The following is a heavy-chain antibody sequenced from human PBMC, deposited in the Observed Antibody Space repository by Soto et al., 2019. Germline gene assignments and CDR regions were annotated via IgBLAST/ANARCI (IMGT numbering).Heavy chain of an antibody. D-gene: IGHD6-19*01. Sequence: EVQLVESGGGLVQPGGSLRLSCAVSGFTFGSYWMNWVRLIPGKGLEWVAYIKPDGSATYYVDSVKGRFTISRDNSKNTLYLQMNSLRAEDTAVYYCAKRPYSSDLTGVAYAFDIWGQGTMVTVSS. CDR1: GFTFGSYW. J-gene: IGHJ3*02. V-gene: IGHV3-7*03. CDR3: AKRPYSSDLTGVAYAFDI. CDR2: IKPDGSAT.